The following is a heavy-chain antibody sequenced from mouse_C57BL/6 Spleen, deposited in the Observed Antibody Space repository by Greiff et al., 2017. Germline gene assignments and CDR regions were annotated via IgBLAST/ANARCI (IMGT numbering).Heavy chain of an antibody. V-gene: IGHV14-1*01. J-gene: IGHJ2*01. Sequence: VQLQQSDAELVRPGASVKLSCTASGFNITDYYMHWVKQRPEQGLEWIGRIDPEDGDTEYAPKFPGKATMTADTSSNTAYLQLSSLTSDDTAVYYCTTNSDYYGSSYGYWGQGTTLTVSS. CDR3: TTNSDYYGSSYGY. CDR2: IDPEDGDT. D-gene: IGHD1-1*01. CDR1: GFNITDYY.